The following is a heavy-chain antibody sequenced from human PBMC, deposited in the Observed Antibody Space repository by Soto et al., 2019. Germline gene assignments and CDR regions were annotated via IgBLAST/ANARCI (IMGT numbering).Heavy chain of an antibody. V-gene: IGHV3-23*01. J-gene: IGHJ6*02. D-gene: IGHD6-13*01. CDR2: ISGSGGST. Sequence: VGSLRLSCAASGFTFSSYAMSWVRQAPGKGLEWVSAISGSGGSTYYADSVKGRFTISRDNSKNTLYLQMNSLRAEDTAVYYCAKGRRAARYYYGMDVWGQGTTVTVSS. CDR1: GFTFSSYA. CDR3: AKGRRAARYYYGMDV.